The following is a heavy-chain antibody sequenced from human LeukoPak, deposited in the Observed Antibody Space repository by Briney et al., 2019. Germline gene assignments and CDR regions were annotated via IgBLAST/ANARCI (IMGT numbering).Heavy chain of an antibody. CDR3: ARGVLEWLSRNYYMDV. J-gene: IGHJ6*03. CDR1: GYTFTSYG. Sequence: ASVKVSCKASGYTFTSYGISWVRQAPGQGLEWMGGIIPIFGTANYAQKFQGRVTITTDESTSTAYMELSSLRSEDTAVYYCARGVLEWLSRNYYMDVWGKGTTVTVSS. D-gene: IGHD3-3*01. CDR2: IIPIFGTA. V-gene: IGHV1-69*05.